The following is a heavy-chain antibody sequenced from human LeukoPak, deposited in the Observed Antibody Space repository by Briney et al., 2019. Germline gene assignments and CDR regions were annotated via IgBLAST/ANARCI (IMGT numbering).Heavy chain of an antibody. V-gene: IGHV3-48*01. CDR3: ASTPRGWYYFDY. CDR2: ITNSGNSK. CDR1: EFTFSSYS. Sequence: PGGSLRLSCAASEFTFSSYSMNWVRQAPGKGLEWVLYITNSGNSKSYADSVKGRFTISRDNSKNSLYLQMNSLRAEDTAVYYCASTPRGWYYFDYWGQGTLVTVSS. J-gene: IGHJ4*02. D-gene: IGHD6-19*01.